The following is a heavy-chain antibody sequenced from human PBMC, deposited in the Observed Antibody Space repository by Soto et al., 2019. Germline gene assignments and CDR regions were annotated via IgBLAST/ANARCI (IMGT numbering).Heavy chain of an antibody. Sequence: SETLSLTCAVYGGSFTDYYWSWIRQPPGKGLEWIGEITHTGGFDSNPSLGSRATISVDTTKNQFSLKLSSVTTADTALYYCARGRQRPSAAYKGHGYYGMDVWGQGTTVTVSS. CDR1: GGSFTDYY. CDR2: ITHTGGF. V-gene: IGHV4-34*01. J-gene: IGHJ6*02. CDR3: ARGRQRPSAAYKGHGYYGMDV. D-gene: IGHD2-2*01.